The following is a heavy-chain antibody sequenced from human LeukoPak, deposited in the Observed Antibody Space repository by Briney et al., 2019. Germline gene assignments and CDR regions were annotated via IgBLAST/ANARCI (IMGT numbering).Heavy chain of an antibody. CDR2: ISAYNGNT. Sequence: ASVKVSCKASGYTFTSYGISWERRAPGQGLEWMGWISAYNGNTNYAQKLQGRVTMTTDTSTSIAYMELRSLRSDDTAVYYCAREMATIYYFDYWGQGTLVTVSS. J-gene: IGHJ4*02. CDR1: GYTFTSYG. V-gene: IGHV1-18*01. CDR3: AREMATIYYFDY. D-gene: IGHD5-24*01.